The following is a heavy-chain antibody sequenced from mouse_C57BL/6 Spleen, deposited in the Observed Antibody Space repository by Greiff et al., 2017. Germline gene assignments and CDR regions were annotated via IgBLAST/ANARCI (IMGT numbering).Heavy chain of an antibody. V-gene: IGHV1-42*01. Sequence: VQLQQSGPELVKPGASVKISCKASGYSFTGYYMNWVKQSPEKSLEWIGEINPSTGGTTYNQKFKAKATLTVDKSSSTADMQLKSLTSEYSSVYYCAMAMDYWGQGTSVTVSS. J-gene: IGHJ4*01. CDR3: AMAMDY. CDR2: INPSTGGT. CDR1: GYSFTGYY.